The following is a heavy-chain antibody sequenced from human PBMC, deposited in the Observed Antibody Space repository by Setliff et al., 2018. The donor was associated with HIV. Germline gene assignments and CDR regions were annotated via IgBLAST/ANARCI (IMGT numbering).Heavy chain of an antibody. Sequence: SVKVSCKASGGSFTSYTFSWVRQAPGQGLEWMGRIIPIVTIANYAQKFQGRVTITTDESTTTAYMELSSLRSEDTALYYCAGSILTGYYTFGADYWGQGTLGTVSS. V-gene: IGHV1-69*02. CDR1: GGSFTSYT. CDR3: AGSILTGYYTFGADY. D-gene: IGHD3-9*01. J-gene: IGHJ4*02. CDR2: IIPIVTIA.